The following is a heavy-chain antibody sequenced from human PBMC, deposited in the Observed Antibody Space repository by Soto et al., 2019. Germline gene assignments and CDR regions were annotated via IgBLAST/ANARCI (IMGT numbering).Heavy chain of an antibody. D-gene: IGHD6-6*01. V-gene: IGHV1-2*04. CDR1: GYTFTGYY. CDR2: INPNSGGT. CDR3: AREGRGQQLVRHYYYYMDG. J-gene: IGHJ6*03. Sequence: ASVKVSCKASGYTFTGYYMHWVRQAPGQGLEWMGWINPNSGGTNYAQKFQGWVTMTRDTSISTAYMELSRLRSDDTAVYYCAREGRGQQLVRHYYYYMDGWGKGTTVTVSS.